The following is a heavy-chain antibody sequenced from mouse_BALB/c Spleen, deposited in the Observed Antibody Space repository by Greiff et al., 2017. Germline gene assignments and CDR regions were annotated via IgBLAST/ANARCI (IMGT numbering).Heavy chain of an antibody. J-gene: IGHJ2*01. CDR3: TRHYDFDY. V-gene: IGHV1-69*02. Sequence: VQLQQPGAELVRPGASVKLSCKASGYTFTSYWINWVKQRPGQGLEWIGNIYPSDSYTNYNQKFKDKATLTVVKSSSTAYMQLSSPTSEDSAVYYCTRHYDFDYWGQGTTLTVSS. D-gene: IGHD1-2*01. CDR2: IYPSDSYT. CDR1: GYTFTSYW.